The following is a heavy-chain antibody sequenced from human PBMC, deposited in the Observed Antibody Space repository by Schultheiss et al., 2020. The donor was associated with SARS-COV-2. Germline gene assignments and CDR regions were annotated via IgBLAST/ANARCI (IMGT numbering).Heavy chain of an antibody. Sequence: ETLSLTCTVSGGSISSYYWSWIRQPPGKGLEWIGYIYYSGSTYYNPSLKSRVTISVDTSKNQFSLKLSSVTAADTAVYYCARAQFSGSYYFSTGAYYFDYWGQGTLVTVSS. CDR1: GGSISSYY. D-gene: IGHD1-26*01. CDR2: IYYSGST. CDR3: ARAQFSGSYYFSTGAYYFDY. J-gene: IGHJ4*02. V-gene: IGHV4-59*01.